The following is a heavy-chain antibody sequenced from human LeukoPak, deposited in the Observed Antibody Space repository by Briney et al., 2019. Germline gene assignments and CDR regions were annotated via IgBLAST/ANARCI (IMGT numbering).Heavy chain of an antibody. V-gene: IGHV3-9*03. CDR2: ISWNSGSI. Sequence: GGSLRLSCAASGFTFDDYAMHWVRRAPGKGLEWVSGISWNSGSIDYAGSVKGRFTISRDNAKNPLYLQMNSLRAEDMALYYCTKDRGSRQWLVAPDYWGQGTLVTVSS. J-gene: IGHJ4*02. CDR1: GFTFDDYA. D-gene: IGHD6-19*01. CDR3: TKDRGSRQWLVAPDY.